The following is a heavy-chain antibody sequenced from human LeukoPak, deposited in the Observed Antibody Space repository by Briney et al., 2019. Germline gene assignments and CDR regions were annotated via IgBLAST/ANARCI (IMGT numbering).Heavy chain of an antibody. CDR1: GYSFTSYL. CDR3: ARPRIGYCSSTSCYPNWFDP. J-gene: IGHJ5*02. D-gene: IGHD2-2*01. V-gene: IGHV5-51*01. CDR2: IYPGDSDT. Sequence: GESLKISCKGSGYSFTSYLIGGVRQMPGKGLEWRGVIYPGDSDTRYSPSFQGQVTISADKSISTAYLQWSSLKASDTAMYYCARPRIGYCSSTSCYPNWFDPWGQGTLVTVSS.